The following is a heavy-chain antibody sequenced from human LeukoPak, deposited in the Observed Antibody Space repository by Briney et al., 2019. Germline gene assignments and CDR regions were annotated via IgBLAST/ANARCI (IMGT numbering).Heavy chain of an antibody. CDR1: GFSFSTYG. CDR3: AKDLTTVDY. J-gene: IGHJ4*02. V-gene: IGHV3-30*18. CDR2: IPHDGSRQ. D-gene: IGHD4-17*01. Sequence: GGSLRLSCGASGFSFSTYGMHWVRQAPGKGLEWVSVIPHDGSRQYYADSVKGRFTISRDNSKNMLYLQMNSLRPEDTAVYYCAKDLTTVDYWGQGTLVTVSS.